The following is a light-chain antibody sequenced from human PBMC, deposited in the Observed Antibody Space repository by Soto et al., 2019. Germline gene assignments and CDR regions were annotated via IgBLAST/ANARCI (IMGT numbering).Light chain of an antibody. CDR2: DVT. V-gene: IGLV2-14*01. Sequence: QSVLTQPASVSGSPGQSITISCTGTSSDVGGYNYVSWYQQHPGKAPRFVTYDVTNRPSGVSNRFSGSKSGNTASLTISGLQAEDEADYYCSSYTTSNTRQVVFGTGTKLTVL. J-gene: IGLJ1*01. CDR3: SSYTTSNTRQVV. CDR1: SSDVGGYNY.